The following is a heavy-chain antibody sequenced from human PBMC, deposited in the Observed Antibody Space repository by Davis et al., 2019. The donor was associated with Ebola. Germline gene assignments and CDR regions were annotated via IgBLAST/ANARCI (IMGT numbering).Heavy chain of an antibody. V-gene: IGHV1-8*01. CDR3: ARGGVAYSDLDY. Sequence: ASVQVSCQASGYTFTSYDINWVRQATGQGLEWMGWMNPNSGNTGYAQKFQGRVTMTRENSMSTAYMELRSLRSDDTAVYFCARGGVAYSDLDYWGQGTLVAVSS. D-gene: IGHD2-21*01. CDR1: GYTFTSYD. CDR2: MNPNSGNT. J-gene: IGHJ4*02.